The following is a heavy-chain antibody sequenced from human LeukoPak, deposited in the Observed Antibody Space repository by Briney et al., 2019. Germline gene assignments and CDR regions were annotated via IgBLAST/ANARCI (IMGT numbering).Heavy chain of an antibody. CDR2: ISGSGGST. CDR3: AREGGRRRASNFDWFDP. V-gene: IGHV3-23*01. CDR1: GFTFSSYA. J-gene: IGHJ5*02. D-gene: IGHD3-16*01. Sequence: GGSLRLSCAASGFTFSSYAMSWVRQAPGKGLEWVSAISGSGGSTYYADSVKGRFTISRDNAKSLLYLQINSLRADDTAVYYCAREGGRRRASNFDWFDPWGQGTLVTVSS.